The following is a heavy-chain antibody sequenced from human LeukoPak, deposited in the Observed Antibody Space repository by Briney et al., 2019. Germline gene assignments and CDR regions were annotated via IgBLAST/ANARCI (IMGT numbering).Heavy chain of an antibody. D-gene: IGHD3-22*01. Sequence: PGGSLRLSCAASGFTFSSYGIHWVRQAPGKGLEWVAFIRYDGSNKYYADSVKGRLTISRDNSKNTLYLQMNSLKAEDTAVYYCAKSFFYDSSGYYYGLVDYWGRGTLVTVSS. CDR2: IRYDGSNK. CDR3: AKSFFYDSSGYYYGLVDY. V-gene: IGHV3-30*02. J-gene: IGHJ4*02. CDR1: GFTFSSYG.